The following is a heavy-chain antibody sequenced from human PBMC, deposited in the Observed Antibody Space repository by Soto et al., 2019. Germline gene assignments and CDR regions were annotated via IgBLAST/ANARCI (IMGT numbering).Heavy chain of an antibody. V-gene: IGHV1-69*18. CDR2: IIPIFGTT. Sequence: QVQLVQSGTEVKKPGSSVKVSCKASGGTFSNYPISWVRQAPGQGLEWMGTIIPIFGTTNYAQKFQGGVTIAADESTSTAYMDLSSLTSDDTAVYYCARGLRGSDAFDIWGQGTMVTVSS. CDR1: GGTFSNYP. J-gene: IGHJ3*02. D-gene: IGHD3-16*01. CDR3: ARGLRGSDAFDI.